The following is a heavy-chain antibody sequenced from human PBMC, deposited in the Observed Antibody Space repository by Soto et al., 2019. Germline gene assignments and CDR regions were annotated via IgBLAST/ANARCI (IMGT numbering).Heavy chain of an antibody. V-gene: IGHV3-30*03. J-gene: IGHJ4*02. CDR3: VVVAATSPFDY. Sequence: SLRLSCAASGFTFSSYGMHWVRQAPGKGLEWVAVISYDGSNKYYADSVKGRFTISRDNSKNTLYLQMNSLRAEDTAVYYCVVVAATSPFDYWGQGTLVTVSS. CDR2: ISYDGSNK. D-gene: IGHD2-15*01. CDR1: GFTFSSYG.